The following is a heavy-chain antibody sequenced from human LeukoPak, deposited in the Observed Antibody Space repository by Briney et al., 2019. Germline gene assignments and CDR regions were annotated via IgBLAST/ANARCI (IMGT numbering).Heavy chain of an antibody. V-gene: IGHV4-39*01. CDR3: ARHLVVVPAAINY. CDR2: IYYSGST. D-gene: IGHD2-2*02. J-gene: IGHJ4*02. Sequence: SETLSLTCTVSGGSISSGDYYWSWIRQPPGKGLEWIGYIYYSGSTYYNPSLKSRVTISVDTSKNQFPLKLSSVTAADTAVYYCARHLVVVPAAINYWGQGTLVTVSS. CDR1: GGSISSGDYY.